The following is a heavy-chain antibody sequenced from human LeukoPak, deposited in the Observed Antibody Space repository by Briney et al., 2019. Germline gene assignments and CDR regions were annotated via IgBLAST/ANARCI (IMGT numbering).Heavy chain of an antibody. CDR2: IRYDGSNK. CDR3: SRLIEPATTSNDY. V-gene: IGHV3-30*02. Sequence: GGSMRLSCAASGFTFSSYGMHWVRQAPGKGLEWVAFIRYDGSNKYYADSVKGRFTISRDNSKNTLYLQMNSLKTEDTAVYYCSRLIEPATTSNDYWGQGTLVTVSS. D-gene: IGHD2-2*01. J-gene: IGHJ4*02. CDR1: GFTFSSYG.